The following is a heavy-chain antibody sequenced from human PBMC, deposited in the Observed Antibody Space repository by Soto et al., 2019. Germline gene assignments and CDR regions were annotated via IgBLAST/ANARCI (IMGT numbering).Heavy chain of an antibody. D-gene: IGHD4-4*01. J-gene: IGHJ3*02. CDR2: IIPLFNVA. CDR3: AASGRYFLGYDYKDTEGLEI. V-gene: IGHV1-69*01. Sequence: QVQLVQSGPEVKKPGSSVKVSCEASGGTLRNFAVNWVRQAPGQGLEWVGGIIPLFNVAKYAQKFEGRVTIVADDSTSTAYMDLSSLRSDGTAVYYCAASGRYFLGYDYKDTEGLEIWGQGTMVTVSS. CDR1: GGTLRNFA.